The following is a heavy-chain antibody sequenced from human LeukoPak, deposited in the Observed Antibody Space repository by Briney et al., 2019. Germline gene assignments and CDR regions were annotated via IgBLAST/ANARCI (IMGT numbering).Heavy chain of an antibody. CDR3: ARAVAVASYYYYMDV. CDR1: GGSISSYY. J-gene: IGHJ6*03. V-gene: IGHV4-59*01. D-gene: IGHD6-19*01. Sequence: SETLPLTCTVSGGSISSYYWSWIRQPPGKGLEWIGYIYYSGSTNYNPSLKSRVTISVDTSKNQFSLKLSSVTAADTAVYYCARAVAVASYYYYMDVWGKGTTVTVSS. CDR2: IYYSGST.